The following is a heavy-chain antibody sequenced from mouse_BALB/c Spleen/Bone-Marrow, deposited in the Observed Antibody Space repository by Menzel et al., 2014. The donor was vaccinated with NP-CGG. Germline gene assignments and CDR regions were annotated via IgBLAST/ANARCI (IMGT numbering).Heavy chain of an antibody. CDR3: ARGGYDYGYAMDY. Sequence: VQLQQSGPGLVKPSQSLSLTCTVTGYSITSDYAWNWIRQFPGNKLEWMGYIRNSGGTSYNPSLKSRISITRDTSKNQFFLQLNSVTTEDTATYYCARGGYDYGYAMDYWGQGTSVTVSS. D-gene: IGHD2-4*01. J-gene: IGHJ4*01. CDR1: GYSITSDYA. V-gene: IGHV3-2*02. CDR2: IRNSGGT.